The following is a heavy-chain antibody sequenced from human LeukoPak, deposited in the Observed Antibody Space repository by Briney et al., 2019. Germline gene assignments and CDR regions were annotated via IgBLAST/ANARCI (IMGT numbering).Heavy chain of an antibody. Sequence: SETLSLTCTVSGGSISSYYWSWIRQPPGKGLEWIGYIYYSGSTNYNPSLKSRVTISVDTSKNQFSLKLSSVTAADTAVYYCARVLKGEVGGSGWYYFDYWDQGTLVTVSS. V-gene: IGHV4-59*08. J-gene: IGHJ4*02. CDR3: ARVLKGEVGGSGWYYFDY. CDR1: GGSISSYY. CDR2: IYYSGST. D-gene: IGHD6-19*01.